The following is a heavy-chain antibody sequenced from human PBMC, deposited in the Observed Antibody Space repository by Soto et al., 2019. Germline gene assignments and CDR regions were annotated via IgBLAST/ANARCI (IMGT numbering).Heavy chain of an antibody. D-gene: IGHD6-19*01. Sequence: GASVKVSCKASGGTFGSDPISWVRQAPGQGLEWMGGIAPIFGTTNFAQKFQGRLTITADEATSTAYMDLSSLRFEDTAVYYCAKERISSGWYGGGPFDIWG. V-gene: IGHV1-69*13. J-gene: IGHJ3*02. CDR3: AKERISSGWYGGGPFDI. CDR1: GGTFGSDP. CDR2: IAPIFGTT.